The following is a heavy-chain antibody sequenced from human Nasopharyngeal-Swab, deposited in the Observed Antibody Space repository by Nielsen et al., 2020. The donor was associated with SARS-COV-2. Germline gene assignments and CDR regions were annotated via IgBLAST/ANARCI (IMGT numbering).Heavy chain of an antibody. CDR3: AKDEESQNFFTTPPYYFAN. CDR2: ISGSSRST. J-gene: IGHJ4*02. V-gene: IGHV3-23*01. Sequence: GGSLRLSCAASGFTFSSYSMSWVRQAPGKGLEWVSAISGSSRSTYYADSVEGRFTISRDNSKNTLYLQMHSLRAEDTALYYCAKDEESQNFFTTPPYYFANWGQGTLVTVSS. D-gene: IGHD3-3*01. CDR1: GFTFSSYS.